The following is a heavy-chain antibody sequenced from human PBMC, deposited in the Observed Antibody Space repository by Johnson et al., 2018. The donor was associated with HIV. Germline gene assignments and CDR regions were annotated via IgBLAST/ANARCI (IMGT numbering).Heavy chain of an antibody. J-gene: IGHJ3*02. V-gene: IGHV3-7*05. CDR1: GFTFSSYW. CDR2: IKQDGSEK. Sequence: VQLVESGGGLVQPGGSLRLSCAASGFTFSSYWMSWVRQAPGKGLEWVANIKQDGSEKYYVDSVKGRFTISSDNAKNSLYLQMNSLRAEDTAVYYCARAGVVGAITNAFDIWGQGTMVTVSS. D-gene: IGHD1-26*01. CDR3: ARAGVVGAITNAFDI.